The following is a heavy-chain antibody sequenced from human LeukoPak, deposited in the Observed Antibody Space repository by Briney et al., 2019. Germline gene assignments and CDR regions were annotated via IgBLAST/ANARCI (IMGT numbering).Heavy chain of an antibody. Sequence: GGSLRLSCAASGFTFSSYWMHWVRQAPGKGLVWVSRINSDGSSTNYADSVKGRFTISRDNAKNTLYLQMNSLRAEDTAVYYCARGPITRGVTPSDYWGQGTLVTVSS. CDR2: INSDGSST. CDR1: GFTFSSYW. V-gene: IGHV3-74*01. J-gene: IGHJ4*02. CDR3: ARGPITRGVTPSDY. D-gene: IGHD4-23*01.